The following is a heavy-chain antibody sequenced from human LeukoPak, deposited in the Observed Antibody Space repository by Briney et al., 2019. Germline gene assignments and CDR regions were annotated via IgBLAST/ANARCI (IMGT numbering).Heavy chain of an antibody. D-gene: IGHD6-6*01. CDR1: GFTFDDYA. Sequence: GGSLKLSCAASGFTFDDYAMHWVRHAPGKDLEWVSGISWNSGSIGYADSVKGRFTISRDNAKNSLYLQINSLRAEDTALYYCAKARSMAGSFDYWGQGTLVTVSS. CDR3: AKARSMAGSFDY. CDR2: ISWNSGSI. V-gene: IGHV3-9*01. J-gene: IGHJ4*02.